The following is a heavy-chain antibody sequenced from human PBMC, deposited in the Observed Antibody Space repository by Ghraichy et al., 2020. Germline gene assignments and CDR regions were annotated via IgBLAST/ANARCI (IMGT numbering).Heavy chain of an antibody. Sequence: GGSLRLSCAASGFTFSSHWMHWVRQAPGKGLVWVSHISSDGRTTNSADSVKGRFTISRDDAKNTLYLQMNSLRAEVTAVYYCARSSGYIDYWGQGTLVTVSS. J-gene: IGHJ4*02. CDR1: GFTFSSHW. CDR2: ISSDGRTT. CDR3: ARSSGYIDY. D-gene: IGHD6-19*01. V-gene: IGHV3-74*01.